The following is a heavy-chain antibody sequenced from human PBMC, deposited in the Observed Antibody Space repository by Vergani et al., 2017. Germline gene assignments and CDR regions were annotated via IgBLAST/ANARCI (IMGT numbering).Heavy chain of an antibody. J-gene: IGHJ4*02. V-gene: IGHV1-46*01. CDR1: GYTFTSYY. CDR3: ARVVTTRTYYFDY. CDR2: INPSGGST. Sequence: QVQLVQSGAEVKKPGASVKVSCKASGYTFTSYYMHWVRQAPGQGLEWMGIINPSGGSTTYAQKFQGRVTMTRDTSTNTVYMELSSLRSEDTAVYYCARVVTTRTYYFDYWGQGTLVTVSS. D-gene: IGHD4-17*01.